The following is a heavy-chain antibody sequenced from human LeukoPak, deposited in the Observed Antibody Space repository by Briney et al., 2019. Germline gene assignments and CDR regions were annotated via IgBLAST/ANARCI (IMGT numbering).Heavy chain of an antibody. D-gene: IGHD6-13*01. Sequence: ASVKVSSKISGYTFTSYGIIWVRQAPGQGLEWMGWISAYNGNRNYAQKLQGRVTMTTDTSTSTAYMELRSLRSDDTAVYYCARGGPGWDSSSWYNYWGQGTLVTVSS. V-gene: IGHV1-18*01. CDR3: ARGGPGWDSSSWYNY. J-gene: IGHJ4*02. CDR1: GYTFTSYG. CDR2: ISAYNGNR.